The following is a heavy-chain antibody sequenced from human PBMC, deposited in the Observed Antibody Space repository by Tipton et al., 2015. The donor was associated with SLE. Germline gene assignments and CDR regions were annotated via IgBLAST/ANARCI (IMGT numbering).Heavy chain of an antibody. Sequence: SLRLSCAASGFTFSSYSMNWVRQAPGKGLESVSSISSSSSYIYYADSVKGRFTISRDNAKNSLYLQMNSLRAEDTAVYYCASDVGSFYYFDYWGQGTLVTVSS. CDR3: ASDVGSFYYFDY. J-gene: IGHJ4*02. CDR2: ISSSSSYI. CDR1: GFTFSSYS. V-gene: IGHV3-21*01. D-gene: IGHD1-26*01.